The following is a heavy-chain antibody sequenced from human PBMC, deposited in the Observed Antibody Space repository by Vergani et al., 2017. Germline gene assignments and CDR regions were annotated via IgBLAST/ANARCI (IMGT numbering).Heavy chain of an antibody. CDR1: GGSFSGYY. CDR2: INHSGST. D-gene: IGHD3-3*01. V-gene: IGHV4-34*01. Sequence: QVQLQQWGAGLLKPSETLSLTCAVYGGSFSGYYWSLIRQPPGKGLEWIGEINHSGSTNYNPSLKSRVTISVDTSKNQFSLKLSSVTAADTAVYYCARGPLGFWNGYYPGDYYIDVWGKGTTVTVSS. CDR3: ARGPLGFWNGYYPGDYYIDV. J-gene: IGHJ6*03.